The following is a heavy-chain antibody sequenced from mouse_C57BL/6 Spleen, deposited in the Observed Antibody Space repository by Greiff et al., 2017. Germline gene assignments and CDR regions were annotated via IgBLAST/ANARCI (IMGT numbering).Heavy chain of an antibody. J-gene: IGHJ1*03. CDR2: ISYDGSN. CDR1: GYSITSGYY. Sequence: EVQRVESGPGLVKPSQSLSLTCSVTGYSITSGYYWNWIRQFPGNKLEWMGYISYDGSNNYNPSLKNRISITRDTSKNQFFLKLNSVTTEDTATYYCARYSWYFDVWGTGTTVTVSS. CDR3: ARYSWYFDV. V-gene: IGHV3-6*01.